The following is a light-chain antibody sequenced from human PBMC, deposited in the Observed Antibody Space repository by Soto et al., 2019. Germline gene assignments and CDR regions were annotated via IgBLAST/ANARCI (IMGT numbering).Light chain of an antibody. V-gene: IGKV2-28*01. CDR3: MQALQTPIT. CDR1: QSLQHRNGYNY. CDR2: LGS. J-gene: IGKJ5*01. Sequence: DFVMSQSPLSLPVTLGEPASISCRSGQSLQHRNGYNYLAWYLQKPGQSPRLLIYLGSLRASGVPGRFRGSGSGTDFTLKISRVEPEDVGVYYCMQALQTPITFGQGTRLEIE.